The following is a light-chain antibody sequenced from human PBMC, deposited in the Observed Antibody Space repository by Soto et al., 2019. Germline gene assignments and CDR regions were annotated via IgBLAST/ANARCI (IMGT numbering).Light chain of an antibody. J-gene: IGLJ1*01. Sequence: QPVLTQPPSASGSPGQSVAISCTGTSRDVGASDYVSWYQQHSGKAPKLLLYEVNKRPSGVPDRFSGSKSGNTASLTVSALQADDEADYYCLSHSGSSNVLGTGTKLTVL. CDR2: EVN. CDR1: SRDVGASDY. CDR3: LSHSGSSNV. V-gene: IGLV2-8*01.